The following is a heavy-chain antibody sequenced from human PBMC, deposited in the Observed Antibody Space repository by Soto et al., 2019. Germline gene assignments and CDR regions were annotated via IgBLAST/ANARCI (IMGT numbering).Heavy chain of an antibody. J-gene: IGHJ4*02. CDR2: ISYSGNT. V-gene: IGHV4-59*01. CDR1: GGSIISGY. Sequence: SETLSLTCTVSGGSIISGYWSWIRQPPGKGLEWIGYISYSGNTNYNPSLKSRVTMSVDTPKNQFSLRLSSVTTADTAVYYCAGLRGYAGSPIDYWGQGTLVTVSS. CDR3: AGLRGYAGSPIDY. D-gene: IGHD2-15*01.